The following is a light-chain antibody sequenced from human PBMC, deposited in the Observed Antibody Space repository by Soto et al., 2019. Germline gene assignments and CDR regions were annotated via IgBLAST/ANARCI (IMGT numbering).Light chain of an antibody. Sequence: EIVLTQSPGTLSLSLGERATLSCRASQSVSSNYFAWYQQKPGQAPRLLIYATSSRATGIPDRFSGSGSGTDFTLTISRLESEDFAGYFCQQYGHSPRYSFGQGTKLEIK. J-gene: IGKJ2*03. CDR1: QSVSSNY. CDR3: QQYGHSPRYS. CDR2: ATS. V-gene: IGKV3-20*01.